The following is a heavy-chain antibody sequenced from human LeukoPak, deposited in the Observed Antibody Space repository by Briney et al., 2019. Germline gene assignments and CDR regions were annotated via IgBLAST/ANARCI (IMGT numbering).Heavy chain of an antibody. J-gene: IGHJ6*02. CDR2: IIPMLGIP. D-gene: IGHD5-12*01. V-gene: IGHV1-69*02. Sequence: GASVKVSCKASGGAFNTYIINWVRQAPGQGLEWMGRIIPMLGIPNFAQGFQGRLSITADKSTTTAYMELGSLTSGDTAIYYCARSGPGYYGMDVWGQGTTVTVSS. CDR3: ARSGPGYYGMDV. CDR1: GGAFNTYI.